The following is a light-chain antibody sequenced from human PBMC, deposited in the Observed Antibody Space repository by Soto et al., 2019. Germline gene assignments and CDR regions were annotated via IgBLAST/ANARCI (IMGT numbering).Light chain of an antibody. Sequence: EIVMTQSPATLSVSPGERATLSCRASRRVSSILAWYQQKPGQAPRLLIYGPSTRATGIPARFIGSGSGTEFTLTIISMQSEDVAIYYCQQYKNWPAITFGQGTRLEIK. CDR3: QQYKNWPAIT. J-gene: IGKJ5*01. V-gene: IGKV3D-15*01. CDR1: RRVSSI. CDR2: GPS.